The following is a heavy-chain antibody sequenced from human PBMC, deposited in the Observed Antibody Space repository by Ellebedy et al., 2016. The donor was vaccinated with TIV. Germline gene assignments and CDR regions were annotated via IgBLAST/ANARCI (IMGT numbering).Heavy chain of an antibody. CDR3: ARVKSSYFFDY. Sequence: GESLKISCATSGFTFSSYGMHWVRQAPGKGLEWVAFISYDGTDKYYADSVKARFTISRDKSTNTLYLYVNSLRPDDTALYYCARVKSSYFFDYWGQGTLVTVYS. CDR1: GFTFSSYG. D-gene: IGHD3-10*01. J-gene: IGHJ4*02. CDR2: ISYDGTDK. V-gene: IGHV3-30*03.